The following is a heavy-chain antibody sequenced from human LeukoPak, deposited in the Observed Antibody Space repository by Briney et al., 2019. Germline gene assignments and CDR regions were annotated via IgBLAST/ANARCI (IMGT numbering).Heavy chain of an antibody. Sequence: GGSLRLSCAASGFTFSSYGMHWVRQAPGKGLEWVAVISYDGSNKYYADSVKGRFTISRDNSKNTLYVQMNSLRAEDTAVYYCARDHKKSIAVAGDFDYWGQGTLVTVSS. CDR3: ARDHKKSIAVAGDFDY. CDR1: GFTFSSYG. CDR2: ISYDGSNK. D-gene: IGHD6-19*01. J-gene: IGHJ4*02. V-gene: IGHV3-30*03.